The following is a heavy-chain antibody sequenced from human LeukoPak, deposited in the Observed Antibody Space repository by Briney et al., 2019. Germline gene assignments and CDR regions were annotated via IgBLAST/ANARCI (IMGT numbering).Heavy chain of an antibody. Sequence: GESLKISCKGSGYILTNYWIGWVRQMPGKGLEWMGIIYPGDSETKYSPSFQGQVTISADKSISTAYLQWSSLKASDTAVYYCAKSYYDFLSGFHYYYGMDAWGQGTTVTVSS. CDR3: AKSYYDFLSGFHYYYGMDA. CDR1: GYILTNYW. D-gene: IGHD3-3*01. CDR2: IYPGDSET. J-gene: IGHJ6*02. V-gene: IGHV5-51*01.